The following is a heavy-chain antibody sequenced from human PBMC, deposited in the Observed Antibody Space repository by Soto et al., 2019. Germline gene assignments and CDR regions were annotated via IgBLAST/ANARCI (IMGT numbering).Heavy chain of an antibody. Sequence: QVQLQESGPGLVKPSQTLSLTCTVSGGSISSGDYYWSWIRQPPGKGLEWIGYIYYSGSTYYNPYLKSRVTISVDTSKNQFCLKLSSVTAADTAVYYGARVDGSGDCYSIWGQGTLVTVSS. J-gene: IGHJ4*02. V-gene: IGHV4-30-4*01. CDR2: IYYSGST. CDR3: ARVDGSGDCYSI. D-gene: IGHD2-21*02. CDR1: GGSISSGDYY.